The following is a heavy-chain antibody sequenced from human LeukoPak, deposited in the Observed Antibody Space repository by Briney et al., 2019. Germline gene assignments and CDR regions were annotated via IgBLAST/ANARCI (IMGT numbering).Heavy chain of an antibody. CDR3: AREESRGWELSSFDY. D-gene: IGHD1-26*01. Sequence: PGGSLRLSCAASGFTFSSYSMNWVRQAPGKGLEWVSSISSSSSYIYYADSVKGRFTISRDNAKNSLYLQMNSLRAEDTAVYYCAREESRGWELSSFDYWGQGTLVTVSS. CDR1: GFTFSSYS. CDR2: ISSSSSYI. V-gene: IGHV3-21*01. J-gene: IGHJ4*02.